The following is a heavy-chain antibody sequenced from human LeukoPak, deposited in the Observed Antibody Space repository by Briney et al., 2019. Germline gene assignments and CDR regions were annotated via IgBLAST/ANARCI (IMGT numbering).Heavy chain of an antibody. CDR2: IKQDGSEK. J-gene: IGHJ4*02. V-gene: IGHV3-7*01. CDR3: ARGTYYFDY. CDR1: GFTCSSYW. Sequence: AGSLRLSCAASGFTCSSYWMSLVRQAPGKGLEWVANIKQDGSEKYYVDSVKGRFTISRDNAKNSLNLQMSSLRAEDTAVYYCARGTYYFDYWGQGSLVTVFS.